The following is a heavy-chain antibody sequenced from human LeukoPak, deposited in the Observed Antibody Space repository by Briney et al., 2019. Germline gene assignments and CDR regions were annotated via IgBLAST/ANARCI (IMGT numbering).Heavy chain of an antibody. CDR1: GGSISSYY. J-gene: IGHJ3*02. D-gene: IGHD2-2*01. V-gene: IGHV4-4*07. CDR3: ASGGYCSSTSCYGLDAFDI. Sequence: SETLSLTCTVSGGSISSYYWSWIRQPAGKGLEWIGRIYTSGSTNYNPSLKSRVTMSVDTSKNQFSLKLGSVTAADTAVYYRASGGYCSSTSCYGLDAFDIWGQGTMVTVSS. CDR2: IYTSGST.